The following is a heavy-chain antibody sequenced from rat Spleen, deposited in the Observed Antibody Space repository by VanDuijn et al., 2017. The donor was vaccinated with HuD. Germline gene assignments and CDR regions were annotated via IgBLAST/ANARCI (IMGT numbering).Heavy chain of an antibody. CDR3: ATSIAAIPHWFAY. CDR1: GFTFSNYD. CDR2: IDTGGGNT. V-gene: IGHV5-25*01. D-gene: IGHD1-2*01. Sequence: EVQLVESGGGLVQPGRSMKLSCAASGFTFSNYDMAWVRQAPTKGLEWVASIDTGGGNTFYRHSVKGQFTIPIDNAKSTLYLQMDSLRSEDTATYYCATSIAAIPHWFAYWGQGTLVTVSS. J-gene: IGHJ3*01.